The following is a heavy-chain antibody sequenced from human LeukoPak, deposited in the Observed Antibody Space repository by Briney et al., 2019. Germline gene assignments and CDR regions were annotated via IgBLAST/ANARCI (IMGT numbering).Heavy chain of an antibody. J-gene: IGHJ6*03. CDR1: GFTFSSYA. D-gene: IGHD2-2*01. CDR3: AKDNSPDCSSTSCVNYMDV. CDR2: ISYDGSNK. Sequence: PGRSLRLSCAASGFTFSSYAMHWVRQAPGKGLEWVAVISYDGSNKYYADSVKGRFTISRDNSKNTLYLQMNSLRAEDTAVYYCAKDNSPDCSSTSCVNYMDVWGKGTTVTVSS. V-gene: IGHV3-30-3*01.